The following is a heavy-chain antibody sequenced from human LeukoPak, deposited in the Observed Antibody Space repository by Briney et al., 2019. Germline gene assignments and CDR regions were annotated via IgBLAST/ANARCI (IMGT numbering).Heavy chain of an antibody. CDR3: ASTTTKWHWFDP. V-gene: IGHV1-2*02. J-gene: IGHJ5*02. CDR1: GYTFTGYY. Sequence: ASVKVSCKASGYTFTGYYMHWVRRAPGQGLEWMGWINPNSGGTNYAQKFQGRVTMTRDTSISTAYMELSRLRSDDTAVYYCASTTTKWHWFDPWGQGTLVTVSS. D-gene: IGHD4-17*01. CDR2: INPNSGGT.